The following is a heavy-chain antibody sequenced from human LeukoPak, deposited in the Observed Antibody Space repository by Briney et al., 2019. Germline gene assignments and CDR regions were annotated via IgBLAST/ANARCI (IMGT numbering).Heavy chain of an antibody. CDR2: ISWNSGSI. Sequence: GRSLRLSCAASGFTFDDYAMHWVRQAPGKGLEWVSGISWNSGSIGYADSVKGRFTISRDNAKNSLYLQMNSLRAEDTALYYYAKAGGLYYDSSGSYYWGQGTLVTVSS. J-gene: IGHJ4*02. D-gene: IGHD3-22*01. CDR1: GFTFDDYA. CDR3: AKAGGLYYDSSGSYY. V-gene: IGHV3-9*01.